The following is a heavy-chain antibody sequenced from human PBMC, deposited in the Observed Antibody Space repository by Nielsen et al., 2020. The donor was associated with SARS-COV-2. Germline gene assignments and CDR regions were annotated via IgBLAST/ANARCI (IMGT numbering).Heavy chain of an antibody. CDR3: ASVQYSSRGTYYYYYMDV. V-gene: IGHV4-61*08. J-gene: IGHJ6*03. Sequence: GSLRLSCTVSGGSISSGGYYWSWIRQPPGKGLEWIGEINHSGSTNYNPSLKSRVTISVDTSKNQFSLKLSSVTAADTAVYYCASVQYSSRGTYYYYYMDVWGKGTTVTVSS. D-gene: IGHD6-13*01. CDR1: GGSISSGGYY. CDR2: INHSGST.